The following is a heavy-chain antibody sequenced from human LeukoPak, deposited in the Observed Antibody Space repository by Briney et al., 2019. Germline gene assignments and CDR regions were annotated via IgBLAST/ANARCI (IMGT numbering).Heavy chain of an antibody. CDR2: INTYNGDI. Sequence: ASVKVSCKASGYTFTHYGITWVRQAPGQGLAWMGWINTYNGDIKCAQKLQGRVTMTTDTSTSTAFMELRSLRSDDSAVYYCARGIRSPLFDYWGLGTLVTVSP. D-gene: IGHD3-16*01. CDR1: GYTFTHYG. J-gene: IGHJ4*02. V-gene: IGHV1-18*01. CDR3: ARGIRSPLFDY.